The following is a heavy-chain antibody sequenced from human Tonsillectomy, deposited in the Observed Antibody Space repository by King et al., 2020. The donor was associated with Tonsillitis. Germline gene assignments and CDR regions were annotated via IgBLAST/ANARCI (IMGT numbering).Heavy chain of an antibody. Sequence: VQLVESGGGLVKPGGSLRLSCVASGFTFTSYSMNWVRQAPGKGLEWVSSISSSSSYIYYADSVKGRFTISRDNAKNSLYLQMNSLRAEDTAVYYCARDPTYYYDSSGSWDAFDIWGQGTMVTVSS. CDR1: GFTFTSYS. CDR3: ARDPTYYYDSSGSWDAFDI. J-gene: IGHJ3*02. V-gene: IGHV3-21*01. D-gene: IGHD3-22*01. CDR2: ISSSSSYI.